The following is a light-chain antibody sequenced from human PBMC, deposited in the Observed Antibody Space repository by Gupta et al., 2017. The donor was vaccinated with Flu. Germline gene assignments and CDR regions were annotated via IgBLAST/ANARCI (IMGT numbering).Light chain of an antibody. CDR2: ASS. CDR1: QYIGRN. Sequence: ESATLSCRASQYIGRNVAWYQQSPGQAPRLLIFASSTRATAVPARFSGSGFGTEFTLTISSLQSEDSALYYCQQYDTWPPLTFGGGTKIEIK. CDR3: QQYDTWPPLT. V-gene: IGKV3-15*01. J-gene: IGKJ4*01.